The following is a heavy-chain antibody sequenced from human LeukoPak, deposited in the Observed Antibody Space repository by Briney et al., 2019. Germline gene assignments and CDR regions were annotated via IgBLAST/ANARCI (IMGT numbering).Heavy chain of an antibody. CDR1: GFTFSSYA. Sequence: GGSLRLSCAASGFTFSSYAMSWVRQAPGKGLEWASAISGSGGSTYYADSVKGRFTISRDNSKNTLYLQMNSLRAEDTAVYYCAKGFTPYCGGDCYLYYWGQGTLVTVSS. J-gene: IGHJ4*02. CDR3: AKGFTPYCGGDCYLYY. CDR2: ISGSGGST. V-gene: IGHV3-23*01. D-gene: IGHD2-21*01.